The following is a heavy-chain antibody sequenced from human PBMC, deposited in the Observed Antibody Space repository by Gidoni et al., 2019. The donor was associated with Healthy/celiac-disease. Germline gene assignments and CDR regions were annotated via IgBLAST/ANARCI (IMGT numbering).Heavy chain of an antibody. D-gene: IGHD3-10*01. Sequence: HVQLVQSGAELNKPGASVKVPFKSSGDTFTCYYMHWLRQAPGQGLEWMGWINPNSGGTNYAKKFQGRVTRTRETSISTADMELSRLRSEDTAVYYCARDQDRGAVVRGVIIAYWGQGTLVTVSS. CDR2: INPNSGGT. V-gene: IGHV1-2*02. CDR1: GDTFTCYY. CDR3: ARDQDRGAVVRGVIIAY. J-gene: IGHJ4*02.